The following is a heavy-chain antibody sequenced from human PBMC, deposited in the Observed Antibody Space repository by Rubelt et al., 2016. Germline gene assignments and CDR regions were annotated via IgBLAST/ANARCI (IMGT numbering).Heavy chain of an antibody. D-gene: IGHD1-26*01. Sequence: GPGKGLEWVAAISYDGSNKYYADSVKGRFTISRDNSKNTRYLQINSLRAEDTAVYYCSRDSGSYYGYFQHWGQGTMVTVSS. CDR3: SRDSGSYYGYFQH. J-gene: IGHJ1*01. CDR2: ISYDGSNK. V-gene: IGHV3-30*04.